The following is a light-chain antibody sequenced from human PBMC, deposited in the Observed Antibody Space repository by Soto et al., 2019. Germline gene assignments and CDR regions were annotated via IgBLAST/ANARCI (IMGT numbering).Light chain of an antibody. V-gene: IGLV3-21*02. J-gene: IGLJ1*01. CDR3: QVWDSSSDPYV. CDR1: NIGSKS. Sequence: SYVLTQPPSVSVAPGQTARITCGGNNIGSKSVHWYQQKPGQAPVLVVYDDSDRPSGIPERFSGSNSGNTATLTISGVEAGDEADFYCQVWDSSSDPYVFGTGTKLTVL. CDR2: DDS.